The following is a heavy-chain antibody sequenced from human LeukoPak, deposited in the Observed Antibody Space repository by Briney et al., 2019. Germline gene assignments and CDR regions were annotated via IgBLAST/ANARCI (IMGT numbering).Heavy chain of an antibody. J-gene: IGHJ4*02. CDR3: ARAPYGDYVIDY. CDR2: INPSSGGT. CDR1: GYTFTGYY. D-gene: IGHD4-17*01. V-gene: IGHV1-2*02. Sequence: ASVKVSCKASGYTFTGYYMHWVRQAPGQGLEWMGWINPSSGGTNYAQKFQGRVTMTRDTSISTAYMELSRLRSDDTAVYYCARAPYGDYVIDYWGQGTLVTVSS.